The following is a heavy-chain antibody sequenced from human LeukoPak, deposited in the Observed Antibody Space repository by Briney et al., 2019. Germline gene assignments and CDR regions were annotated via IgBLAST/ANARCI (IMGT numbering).Heavy chain of an antibody. CDR2: IYYSGST. CDR1: GGSISSGDYY. CDR3: ARGNYWFGEFGGRWFDY. J-gene: IGHJ4*02. Sequence: SQTLSLTCTVSGGSISSGDYYWSWIRQPPGKGLEWIGYIYYSGSTYYNPSLKSRVTISVGTSKNQFSLKLSSVTAADTAVYYCARGNYWFGEFGGRWFDYWGQGTLVTVSS. D-gene: IGHD3-10*01. V-gene: IGHV4-30-4*01.